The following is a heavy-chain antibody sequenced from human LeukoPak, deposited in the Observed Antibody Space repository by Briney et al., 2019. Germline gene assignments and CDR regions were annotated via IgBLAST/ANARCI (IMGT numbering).Heavy chain of an antibody. D-gene: IGHD3-9*01. J-gene: IGHJ6*02. CDR2: IIPIFGTA. CDR3: ASNPRRVYDILTGYYGMDV. CDR1: GGTFSSYA. V-gene: IGHV1-69*13. Sequence: SVKVSCKASGGTFSSYAISWVRQAPGQGLEWMGGIIPIFGTANYAQKFQGRVTITADESTSTAYMELSSLRSEDTAVYYCASNPRRVYDILTGYYGMDVWGQGITVTVSS.